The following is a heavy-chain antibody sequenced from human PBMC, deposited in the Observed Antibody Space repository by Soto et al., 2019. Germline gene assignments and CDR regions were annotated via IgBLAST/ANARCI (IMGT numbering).Heavy chain of an antibody. CDR3: ARGASP. CDR1: GDTFTSSD. Sequence: ASVKVSCKASGDTFTSSDINWVRQATGQGLEWMGWMNPNTGNTGYAQKFQGRITLTRSTSISTAYLELSSLNSDDSAVYYCARGASPWGQGTLVTVSS. V-gene: IGHV1-8*01. CDR2: MNPNTGNT. J-gene: IGHJ5*02.